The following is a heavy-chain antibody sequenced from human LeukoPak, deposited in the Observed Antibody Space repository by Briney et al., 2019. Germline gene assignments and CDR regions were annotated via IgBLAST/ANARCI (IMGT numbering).Heavy chain of an antibody. D-gene: IGHD2-2*01. Sequence: ASVKVSCKASGYIFTGYYMHWVRQAPGQGLEWMGRINPNSGGTNYAQKFQGRVTMTRDTSISTAYMELSRLRSDDTAVYYCASGYCSSTSCLSWGGYYYYYMDVWGKGTTVTVSS. CDR1: GYIFTGYY. J-gene: IGHJ6*03. CDR2: INPNSGGT. CDR3: ASGYCSSTSCLSWGGYYYYYMDV. V-gene: IGHV1-2*06.